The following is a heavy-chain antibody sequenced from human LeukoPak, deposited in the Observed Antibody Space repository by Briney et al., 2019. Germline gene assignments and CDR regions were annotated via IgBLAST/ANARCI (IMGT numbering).Heavy chain of an antibody. CDR3: ARVGKRWLQLRPFDY. V-gene: IGHV4-34*01. Sequence: SETLFLTCAVYGGSFSGYYWSWIRQPPGKGLEWIGEINHSGSTNYNPSLKSRVTISVDTSKNQFSLKLSSVTAADTAVYYCARVGKRWLQLRPFDYWGQGTLVTVSS. CDR1: GGSFSGYY. D-gene: IGHD5-24*01. J-gene: IGHJ4*02. CDR2: INHSGST.